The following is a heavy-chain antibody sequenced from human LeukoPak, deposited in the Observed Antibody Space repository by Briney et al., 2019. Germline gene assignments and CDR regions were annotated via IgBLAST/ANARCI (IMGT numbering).Heavy chain of an antibody. D-gene: IGHD1-26*01. CDR2: IIGSGGYT. V-gene: IGHV3-23*01. CDR3: VKLRGIYFDFFY. CDR1: GFTFSSYA. J-gene: IGHJ4*02. Sequence: PGGSLRLSCAASGFTFSSYAMSWVRQAPGKGLEWVSAIIGSGGYTYYADSVKGRFTISRDNSKNTLSLQMDSLRAEDTAVYYCVKLRGIYFDFFYWGQGTLVTVSS.